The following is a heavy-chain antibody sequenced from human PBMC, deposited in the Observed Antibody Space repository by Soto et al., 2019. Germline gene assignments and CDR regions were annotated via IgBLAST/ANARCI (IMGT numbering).Heavy chain of an antibody. D-gene: IGHD2-2*01. Sequence: GGSVRLSCAPSGVTFSSNAMTWVRQAPGKGLEWVSTVTGGGDFTYYADSVKGRFTLSRETSKNTLHLQMNSLRAEDTPIYYCARSLEASYYAGIDYWGRGT. V-gene: IGHV3-23*01. CDR1: GVTFSSNA. J-gene: IGHJ4*02. CDR3: ARSLEASYYAGIDY. CDR2: VTGGGDFT.